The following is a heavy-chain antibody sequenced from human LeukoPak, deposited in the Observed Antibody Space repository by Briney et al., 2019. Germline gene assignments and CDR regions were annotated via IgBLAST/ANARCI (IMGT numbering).Heavy chain of an antibody. Sequence: PGGFLRLSCAASGFTFSSYGMHWVRQAPGKGLEWVAFIRYDGSNKYYADSVKGRFTISRDNAKNSLYLQMNSLRAEDTAVYYCAREDILVGATDYWGQGTLVTVSS. J-gene: IGHJ4*02. D-gene: IGHD1-26*01. CDR3: AREDILVGATDY. CDR1: GFTFSSYG. V-gene: IGHV3-30*02. CDR2: IRYDGSNK.